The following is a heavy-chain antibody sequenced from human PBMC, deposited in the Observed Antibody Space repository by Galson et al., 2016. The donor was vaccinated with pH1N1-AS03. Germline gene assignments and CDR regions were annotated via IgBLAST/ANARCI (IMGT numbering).Heavy chain of an antibody. CDR3: APMGFGELVGDY. Sequence: SVKVSCKASGSSFGNYAINWVRQAPGQGLEWMGGIIPVLGRANYPQKFQGRVTITADKSPATVYMELKGLRFEDTAIYYCAPMGFGELVGDYWGQGTLVTVSS. CDR1: GSSFGNYA. D-gene: IGHD1-26*01. V-gene: IGHV1-69*10. J-gene: IGHJ4*02. CDR2: IIPVLGRA.